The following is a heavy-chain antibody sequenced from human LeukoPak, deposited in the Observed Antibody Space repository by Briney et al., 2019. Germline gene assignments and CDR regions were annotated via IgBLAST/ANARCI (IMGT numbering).Heavy chain of an antibody. J-gene: IGHJ4*02. Sequence: GGSLRLSCAPSRFTFSSYEMNWVRQAPGTRLERVSFITLGGSTTHYADAVKGRYTISRDNAKNSLYLQMNSLRDGDTVVYYCTRDEDGEYDFDDCGEATLVTVSS. CDR1: RFTFSSYE. V-gene: IGHV3-48*03. D-gene: IGHD4-17*01. CDR2: ITLGGSTT. CDR3: TRDEDGEYDFDD.